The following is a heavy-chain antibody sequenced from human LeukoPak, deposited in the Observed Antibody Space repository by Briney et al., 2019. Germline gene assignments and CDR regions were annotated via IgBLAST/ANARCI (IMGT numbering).Heavy chain of an antibody. V-gene: IGHV3-21*01. CDR2: ISGSSSDV. Sequence: PGRSLRLSCAASGFTFSTYSMNWVRQAPGKGLEWVSSISGSSSDVYYADSVKGRFTIPRDNAKNSLYLQMNSLRAEDTAVYYCARGQRWYFYFDYWGQGTLVTVSS. J-gene: IGHJ4*02. D-gene: IGHD2-15*01. CDR3: ARGQRWYFYFDY. CDR1: GFTFSTYS.